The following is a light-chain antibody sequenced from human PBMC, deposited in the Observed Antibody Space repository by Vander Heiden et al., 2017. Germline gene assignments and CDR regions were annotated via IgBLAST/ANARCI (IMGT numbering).Light chain of an antibody. CDR2: SNN. CDR3: AAWDDSLNGWV. V-gene: IGLV1-44*01. J-gene: IGLJ3*02. CDR1: SSHIGSNT. Sequence: QSVLPQPPSASGTPGQRVPIPCSGSSSHIGSNTVNWYQQLPGTAPKLLIYSNNQRPSGVPDRFSGSKSGTSASLAISGPQSEDEADYYCAAWDDSLNGWVFGGGTKLTVL.